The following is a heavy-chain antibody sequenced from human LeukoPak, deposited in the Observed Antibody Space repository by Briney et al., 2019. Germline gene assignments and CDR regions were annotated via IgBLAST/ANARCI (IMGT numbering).Heavy chain of an antibody. D-gene: IGHD6-13*01. Sequence: GGSLRLSCAASGFTFSRHAMDWVRQAPGKGLEWVSGISARGGSTYYADSVKGRFTISRDNSKNTLYVQMNSLRAEDTAVYYCANPQSAGDYWGQGTLVTVSS. V-gene: IGHV3-23*01. J-gene: IGHJ4*02. CDR3: ANPQSAGDY. CDR2: ISARGGST. CDR1: GFTFSRHA.